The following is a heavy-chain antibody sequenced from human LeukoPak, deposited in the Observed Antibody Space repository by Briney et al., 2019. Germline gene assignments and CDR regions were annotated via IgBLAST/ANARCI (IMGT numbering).Heavy chain of an antibody. D-gene: IGHD3-22*01. CDR1: GFIFSTSW. CDR2: IKQDGSEK. Sequence: PGGSLRLSCAASGFIFSTSWMSWVRQAPGKGLEWVAHIKQDGSEKYYVDSVKGRFTISRDNAKNSLYLQMNSLRADDTAVYYCARAPPYYDSSGYGLEFDYWGQGTLVTVSS. V-gene: IGHV3-7*01. J-gene: IGHJ4*02. CDR3: ARAPPYYDSSGYGLEFDY.